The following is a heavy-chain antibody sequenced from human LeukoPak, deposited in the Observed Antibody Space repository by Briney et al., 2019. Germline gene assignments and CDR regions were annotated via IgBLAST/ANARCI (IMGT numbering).Heavy chain of an antibody. Sequence: GGSLRLSCAASGFTFSSYAMSWVRQAPGKGLEWVSAISGSGGSTYYADSVKGWFTISRDNSKNTLYLQMNSLRAEDTAVYYCAKDGYDILTGYYNVRAFDIWGQGTMVTVSS. D-gene: IGHD3-9*01. CDR1: GFTFSSYA. V-gene: IGHV3-23*01. CDR2: ISGSGGST. J-gene: IGHJ3*02. CDR3: AKDGYDILTGYYNVRAFDI.